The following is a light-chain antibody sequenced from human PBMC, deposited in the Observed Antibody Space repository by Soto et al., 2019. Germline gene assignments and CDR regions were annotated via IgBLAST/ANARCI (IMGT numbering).Light chain of an antibody. CDR1: SSDVGGYNY. Sequence: QSALTQPASVSGSPGQSSTISCTGTSSDVGGYNYVSWYQQHPGKAPKLMIYDVSNRPSGVSNRFSGSKSGNTASLTISGLQAEDETDYYCSSYTSSSTLVFGGGTQLT. CDR2: DVS. J-gene: IGLJ3*02. CDR3: SSYTSSSTLV. V-gene: IGLV2-14*01.